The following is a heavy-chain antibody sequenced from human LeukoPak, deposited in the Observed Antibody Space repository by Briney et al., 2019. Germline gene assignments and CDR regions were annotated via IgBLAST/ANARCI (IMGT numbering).Heavy chain of an antibody. V-gene: IGHV4-38-2*02. J-gene: IGHJ5*02. CDR3: ATFFWSGYSS. D-gene: IGHD3-3*01. CDR2: LSHTETLYQSGNS. CDR1: GYSISTGYY. Sequence: SETLSLTCTVSGYSISTGYYWGWIRPPPGRGLEWIGSLSHTETLYQSGNSNYNPSLKSRVTISLDTSKNQFSLKLTSVTAADTAVYYCATFFWSGYSSWGQGTLVTVSS.